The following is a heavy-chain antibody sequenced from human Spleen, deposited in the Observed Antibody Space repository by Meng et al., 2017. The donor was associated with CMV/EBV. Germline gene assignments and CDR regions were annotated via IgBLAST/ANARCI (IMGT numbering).Heavy chain of an antibody. CDR2: ITNDGSTT. J-gene: IGHJ4*02. Sequence: GESLKISCAASGFTFSDYWMHWVRQAPGKGLLWVSRITNDGSTTNYADSVKGRFTISRDNAKKKVYLQMNRLRPEDTAVYYCARALVATIGVGFDYWGQGALVTVSS. CDR3: ARALVATIGVGFDY. CDR1: GFTFSDYW. D-gene: IGHD5-12*01. V-gene: IGHV3-74*01.